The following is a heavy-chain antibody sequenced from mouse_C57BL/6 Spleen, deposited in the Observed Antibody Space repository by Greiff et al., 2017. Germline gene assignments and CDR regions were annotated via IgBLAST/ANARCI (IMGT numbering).Heavy chain of an antibody. D-gene: IGHD2-1*01. CDR1: GYTFTSYT. CDR3: ARSLPYWYFDV. Sequence: QVQLQQSGAELARPGASVKMSCKASGYTFTSYTMHWVKQRPGPGLEWIGYINPSSGYTKYNQKFKDKATLTADKSSSTAYMQLSSLTSEDSAVYYCARSLPYWYFDVWGTGTTVTVSS. V-gene: IGHV1-4*01. J-gene: IGHJ1*03. CDR2: INPSSGYT.